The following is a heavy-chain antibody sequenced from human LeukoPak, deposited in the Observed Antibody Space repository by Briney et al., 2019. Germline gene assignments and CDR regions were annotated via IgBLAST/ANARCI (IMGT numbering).Heavy chain of an antibody. D-gene: IGHD3-9*01. CDR3: AKAMYDILTGYPYNWFDP. CDR1: GFTFSSYA. J-gene: IGHJ5*02. V-gene: IGHV3-23*01. CDR2: ISGSGGST. Sequence: GGSLRLSCAASGFTFSSYAMSWVRQAPGKGLEWVSAISGSGGSTYYADSVKGRFTISRDNSKNTLYLQMNSQRAEDTAVYYCAKAMYDILTGYPYNWFDPWGQGTLVTVSS.